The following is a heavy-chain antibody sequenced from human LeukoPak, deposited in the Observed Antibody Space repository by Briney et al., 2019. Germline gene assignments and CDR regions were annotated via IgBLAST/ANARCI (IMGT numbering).Heavy chain of an antibody. CDR1: GYTFTSYG. Sequence: ASVKVSWKASGYTFTSYGISWVRQAPGQGLEWMGWISAYNGNTNYAQKLQGRVTMTTDTSTSTAYMELRSLRSDDTAVYYCARGGVRYFDWLYSFDYWGQGTLVTVSS. V-gene: IGHV1-18*01. CDR3: ARGGVRYFDWLYSFDY. CDR2: ISAYNGNT. D-gene: IGHD3-9*01. J-gene: IGHJ4*02.